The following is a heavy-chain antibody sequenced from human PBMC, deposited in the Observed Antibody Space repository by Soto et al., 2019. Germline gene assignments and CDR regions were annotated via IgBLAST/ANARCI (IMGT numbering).Heavy chain of an antibody. J-gene: IGHJ4*02. Sequence: QVQLVQSGAEVKKPGASVQVSCKASGYTFTSYAMHWVRQAPGQRLEWMGWINAGNGNTKYSQKFQGRVTITRDTSARTACMELSSLRSEDTAVYYSARSDGRLGDYWGQGTLVSVSS. CDR2: INAGNGNT. V-gene: IGHV1-3*01. D-gene: IGHD4-17*01. CDR3: ARSDGRLGDY. CDR1: GYTFTSYA.